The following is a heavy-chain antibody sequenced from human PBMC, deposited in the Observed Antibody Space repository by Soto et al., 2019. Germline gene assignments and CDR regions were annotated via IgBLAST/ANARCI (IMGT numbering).Heavy chain of an antibody. CDR2: IWYDGSNK. Sequence: PGGSLRLSCAASGFTFSSYGMHWVRQAPGKGLEWVAVIWYDGSNKYYADSVKGRFTISRDNSKNTLYLQMNSLRAEDTAVYYCARDPGSSPRYYFDYWGQGTLVTVSS. J-gene: IGHJ4*02. CDR1: GFTFSSYG. V-gene: IGHV3-33*01. D-gene: IGHD6-6*01. CDR3: ARDPGSSPRYYFDY.